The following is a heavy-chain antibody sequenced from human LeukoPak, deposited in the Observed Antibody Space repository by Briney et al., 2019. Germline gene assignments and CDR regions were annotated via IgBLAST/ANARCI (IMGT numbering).Heavy chain of an antibody. CDR2: ICTSGST. D-gene: IGHD2-15*01. Sequence: SQTLSLTCTVSGGSISSGSYYWSWIRQPAGKGLEWIGRICTSGSTNYNPSLKSRVTISVDTSKNQFSLKLSSVTAADTAVYYCARGPYCSGGSCYFSYWGQGTLVTVSS. V-gene: IGHV4-61*02. J-gene: IGHJ4*02. CDR3: ARGPYCSGGSCYFSY. CDR1: GGSISSGSYY.